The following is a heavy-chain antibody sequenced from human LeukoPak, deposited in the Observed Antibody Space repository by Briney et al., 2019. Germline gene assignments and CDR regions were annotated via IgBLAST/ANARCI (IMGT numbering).Heavy chain of an antibody. CDR2: MNPNSGNT. J-gene: IGHJ6*03. CDR1: GYTFTSYD. D-gene: IGHD2-15*01. Sequence: ASVKVSCKASGYTFTSYDINWVRQATGQGLEWMGWMNPNSGNTGYAQKFQGRVTMTRNTSISTAYMELSSLRSEDTAVYYCARGGTLDIVVVVAASSYYMDVWGKGTTVTVSS. V-gene: IGHV1-8*01. CDR3: ARGGTLDIVVVVAASSYYMDV.